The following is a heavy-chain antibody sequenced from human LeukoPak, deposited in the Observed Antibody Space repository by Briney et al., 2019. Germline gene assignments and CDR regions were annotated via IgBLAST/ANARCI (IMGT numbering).Heavy chain of an antibody. CDR3: ARDLGSSSWIPGYFDY. CDR2: INPSGGST. Sequence: GASVKVSCKASGYTFTSYYMHWVRQAPGQGLEWMGIINPSGGSTSYAQKFQGRVTMTRDMSTSTVYMELSSLRSEDTAVYYCARDLGSSSWIPGYFDYWGQGTLVTVSS. D-gene: IGHD6-13*01. V-gene: IGHV1-46*01. CDR1: GYTFTSYY. J-gene: IGHJ4*02.